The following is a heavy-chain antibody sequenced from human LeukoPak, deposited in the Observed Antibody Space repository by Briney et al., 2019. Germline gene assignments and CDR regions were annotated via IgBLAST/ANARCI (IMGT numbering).Heavy chain of an antibody. V-gene: IGHV4-59*08. J-gene: IGHJ4*02. CDR1: GGSISSYY. CDR2: ISDIGSI. Sequence: SETLSLTCTVSGGSISSYYWSWIRQPPGKGLEWIAYISDIGSINYNPSLKSRVTISLDTSKNQFSLKLSSVTAADTAVYYCAGHHPRNTVDFWGQRTLVTVSS. D-gene: IGHD2/OR15-2a*01. CDR3: AGHHPRNTVDF.